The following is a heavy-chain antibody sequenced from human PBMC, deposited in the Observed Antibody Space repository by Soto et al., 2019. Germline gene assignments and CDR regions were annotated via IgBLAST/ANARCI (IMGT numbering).Heavy chain of an antibody. CDR2: INHSGST. CDR1: GGSFSGYY. D-gene: IGHD6-13*01. Sequence: SETLSLTCAVYGGSFSGYYWSWIRQPPGKGLEWIGEINHSGSTNYNPSLKSRVTISVDTSKNQFSLKLSSVTAADTAVYYCARAKQQLVFSLDYWGQGTLVTVSS. J-gene: IGHJ4*02. V-gene: IGHV4-34*01. CDR3: ARAKQQLVFSLDY.